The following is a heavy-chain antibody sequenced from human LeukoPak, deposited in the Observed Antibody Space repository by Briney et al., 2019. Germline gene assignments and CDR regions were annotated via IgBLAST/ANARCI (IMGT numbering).Heavy chain of an antibody. Sequence: ASVKVSCKASGYTFTGYYMHWVRQAPGQGLEWMGWINPNSGGTNYAQKFQGRVTMTRDTSISTAYMELSRLRSDDTAVYYCARDRFGRSSSMYMDVWGKGTTVTVSS. CDR2: INPNSGGT. CDR3: ARDRFGRSSSMYMDV. D-gene: IGHD3-10*01. J-gene: IGHJ6*03. CDR1: GYTFTGYY. V-gene: IGHV1-2*02.